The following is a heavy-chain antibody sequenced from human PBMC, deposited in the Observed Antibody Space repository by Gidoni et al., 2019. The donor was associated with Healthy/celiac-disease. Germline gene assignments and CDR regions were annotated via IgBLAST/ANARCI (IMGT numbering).Heavy chain of an antibody. CDR1: GCNLSSYA. D-gene: IGHD2-21*02. Sequence: EVQLVESGGGWVQPGGSLRRSCAASGCNLSSYAMHWVRQAPGKGLEYVSAISSNGGSTYYAHSVKGRFTISSDNSKNTLSLQMGSLSAEDMAVYYCLCGDCSYDAFDIWGQVTMVTVSS. CDR3: LCGDCSYDAFDI. J-gene: IGHJ3*02. V-gene: IGHV3-64*01. CDR2: ISSNGGST.